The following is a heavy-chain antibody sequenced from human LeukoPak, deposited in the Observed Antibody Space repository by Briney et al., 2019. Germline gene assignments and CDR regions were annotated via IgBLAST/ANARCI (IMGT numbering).Heavy chain of an antibody. Sequence: SETLSLTCTVSGGSISSGGYYWSWIRQPPGKGLEWIGYIYHSGSTYYNPSLKSRVTVSVDRSKNQFSLKLSSVTAADTAVYYCARDIGIAAAGPGIDYWGQGTLVTVSS. CDR1: GGSISSGGYY. CDR2: IYHSGST. J-gene: IGHJ4*02. CDR3: ARDIGIAAAGPGIDY. V-gene: IGHV4-30-2*01. D-gene: IGHD6-13*01.